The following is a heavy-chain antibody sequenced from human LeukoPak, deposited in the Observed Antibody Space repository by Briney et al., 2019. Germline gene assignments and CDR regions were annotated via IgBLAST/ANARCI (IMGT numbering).Heavy chain of an antibody. V-gene: IGHV3-30*03. J-gene: IGHJ4*02. CDR2: ISYDGSNK. CDR3: ARRFDY. CDR1: GFTFSSYS. Sequence: PGGSLRLSCAASGFTFSSYSMNWVRQAPGKGLEWVAVISYDGSNKYADSVKGRFTISRDDAKNSLYLQMDSLRAEDTAVYYCARRFDYWGQGTLVTVSS.